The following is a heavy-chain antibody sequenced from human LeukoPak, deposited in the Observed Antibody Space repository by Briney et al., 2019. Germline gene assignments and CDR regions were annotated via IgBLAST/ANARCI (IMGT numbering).Heavy chain of an antibody. D-gene: IGHD6-13*01. V-gene: IGHV1-69*05. CDR2: IIPIFGTA. Sequence: GASVKVSCKASGGTFSSYAISWVRQAPGQGLEWMGGIIPIFGTANYAQKFQGRVTVTTDESTSTAYMELSSLRSEDTAVYYCARSIRRIAAAIDYWGQGTLVTVSS. J-gene: IGHJ4*02. CDR3: ARSIRRIAAAIDY. CDR1: GGTFSSYA.